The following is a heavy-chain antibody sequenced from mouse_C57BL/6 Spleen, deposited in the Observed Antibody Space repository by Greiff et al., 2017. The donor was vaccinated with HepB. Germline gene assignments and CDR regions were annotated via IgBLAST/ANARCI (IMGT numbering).Heavy chain of an antibody. J-gene: IGHJ3*01. Sequence: QVQLQQSGAELVRPGASVTLSCKASGYTFTDYEMHWVKQTPVHGLEGIGAIDPETGGTAYNQKFKGKAILTADKSASTAYMELRSLTSEDSAVYYFTINWDVRWFAYWGPGTLVTVST. CDR3: TINWDVRWFAY. V-gene: IGHV1-15*01. CDR2: IDPETGGT. CDR1: GYTFTDYE. D-gene: IGHD4-1*01.